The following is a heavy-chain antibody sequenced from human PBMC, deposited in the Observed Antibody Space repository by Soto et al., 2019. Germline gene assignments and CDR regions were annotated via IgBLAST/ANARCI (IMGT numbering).Heavy chain of an antibody. CDR3: VIYADSGWHFNP. J-gene: IGHJ2*01. CDR2: SNYSGST. Sequence: QGHLQQWGAGLLKPSETLSLTCAVYGGSFSDYYWSWVRQPPGKGLEWIAESNYSGSTRYNPSLMSRATISSDTSKNQVSLNLSSVTAADTAVYYSVIYADSGWHFNPWGRGTLVTVSS. D-gene: IGHD4-17*01. V-gene: IGHV4-34*01. CDR1: GGSFSDYY.